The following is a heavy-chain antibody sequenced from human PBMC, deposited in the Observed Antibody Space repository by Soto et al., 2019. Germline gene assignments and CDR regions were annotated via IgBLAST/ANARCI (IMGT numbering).Heavy chain of an antibody. Sequence: SETLSLTCTVSGGSISSGDYYWSWIRQPPGKGLEWIGYIYYSGSTYYNPSLKSRVTISVDTSKNQFSLKLSSVTAADTAVYYCARVLWYYDSSGYYPDFDYWGQGTLVTVSS. V-gene: IGHV4-30-4*01. CDR3: ARVLWYYDSSGYYPDFDY. CDR2: IYYSGST. J-gene: IGHJ4*02. CDR1: GGSISSGDYY. D-gene: IGHD3-22*01.